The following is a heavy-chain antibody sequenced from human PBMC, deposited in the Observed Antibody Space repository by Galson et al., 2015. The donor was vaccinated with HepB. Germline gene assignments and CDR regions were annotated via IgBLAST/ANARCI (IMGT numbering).Heavy chain of an antibody. D-gene: IGHD2-2*01. J-gene: IGHJ4*02. CDR2: ISSSSSTI. CDR1: GFTFSSYS. Sequence: SLRLSCAASGFTFSSYSMNWVRQAPGKGLEWVSYISSSSSTIYYADSAKGRFTISRDNAKNSLYLQMNSLRAEDTAVYYCGRDYVGFCSSASCPIEYWGPGTLVTVSS. CDR3: GRDYVGFCSSASCPIEY. V-gene: IGHV3-48*01.